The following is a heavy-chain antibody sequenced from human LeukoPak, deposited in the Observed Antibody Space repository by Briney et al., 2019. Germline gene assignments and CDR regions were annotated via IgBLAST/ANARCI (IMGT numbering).Heavy chain of an antibody. CDR2: ISGSGGST. CDR3: AKLGYCRSTSFPGFDY. CDR1: GFTFSSYA. D-gene: IGHD2-2*01. J-gene: IGHJ4*02. V-gene: IGHV3-23*01. Sequence: GGPLRLSCAASGFTFSSYAMSWVRQAPGKGLEWVSTISGSGGSTYYADSVKGRFTISRDNSKNTLYLQMNSLRAGDTAVYYCAKLGYCRSTSFPGFDYWGQETLVTVSS.